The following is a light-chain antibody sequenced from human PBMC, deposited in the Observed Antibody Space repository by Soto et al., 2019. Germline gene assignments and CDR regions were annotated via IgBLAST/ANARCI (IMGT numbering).Light chain of an antibody. V-gene: IGKV4-1*01. J-gene: IGKJ1*01. Sequence: DIVMTQSPDSLAVSLGERATINCKSSQRVLYSSNNKNYLAWYQQKPGQPPKLLIYWASTRYSGVPDRFSGSGSGTDFTLTISSLQAEDGAVYYCQQYYRTPRTFGQGTKVEIK. CDR1: QRVLYSSNNKNY. CDR3: QQYYRTPRT. CDR2: WAS.